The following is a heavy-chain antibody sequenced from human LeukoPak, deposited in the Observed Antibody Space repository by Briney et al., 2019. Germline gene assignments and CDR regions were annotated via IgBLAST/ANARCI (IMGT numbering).Heavy chain of an antibody. CDR2: ISNSGSTI. J-gene: IGHJ4*02. CDR1: GFTFSDYY. CDR3: ARKAVAFDY. Sequence: GGSLRLSCAASGFTFSDYYMSRIRQAPGKGLEWVSYISNSGSTIDYADSVKGRFTISRDNAKNSLYLQMNSLRAEDTAVYYCARKAVAFDYWGQGTLVTVSS. V-gene: IGHV3-11*04. D-gene: IGHD6-19*01.